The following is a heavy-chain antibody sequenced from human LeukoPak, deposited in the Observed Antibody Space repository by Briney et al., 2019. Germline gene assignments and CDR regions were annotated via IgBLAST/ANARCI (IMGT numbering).Heavy chain of an antibody. Sequence: GGSLRLSCAASGFTFSSYWMSWVRQAPGKGLEWEANIKQDGSETYYVDSVRGRFTISRDNAKNSLYLQMNSLRAEDTAVYYCATDILTDYQPLLRWGREDYWGQGTLVTVSS. D-gene: IGHD3-9*01. V-gene: IGHV3-7*01. J-gene: IGHJ4*02. CDR3: ATDILTDYQPLLRWGREDY. CDR2: IKQDGSET. CDR1: GFTFSSYW.